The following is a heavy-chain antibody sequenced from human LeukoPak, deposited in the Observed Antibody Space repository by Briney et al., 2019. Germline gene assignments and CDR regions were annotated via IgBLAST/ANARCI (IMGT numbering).Heavy chain of an antibody. Sequence: GGSLRLSCAASGFTVDDYAMHCVRQPPGQGLEWVSLISGDGGTTYYADSVKGRFTISRDNSRNSLYLQMKSLRSEDTALYYCAKDDNPYDSSGYFQFWGQGTLVTVSS. CDR3: AKDDNPYDSSGYFQF. J-gene: IGHJ4*02. CDR1: GFTVDDYA. V-gene: IGHV3-43*02. CDR2: ISGDGGTT. D-gene: IGHD3-22*01.